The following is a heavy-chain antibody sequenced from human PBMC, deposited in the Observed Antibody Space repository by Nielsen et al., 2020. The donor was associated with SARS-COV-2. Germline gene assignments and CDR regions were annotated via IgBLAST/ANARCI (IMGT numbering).Heavy chain of an antibody. D-gene: IGHD3-22*01. V-gene: IGHV4-61*01. CDR3: ARVNRHYYDSSGYYPDAFDI. CDR1: GGSVSSGSYY. J-gene: IGHJ3*02. CDR2: IYYSGST. Sequence: SETLSLTCTVSGGSVSSGSYYWSWIRQPPGKGLEWIGYIYYSGSTNYNPSLKSRVTISVDTSKNQFSLKLSSVTAADTAVYNCARVNRHYYDSSGYYPDAFDIWGQGTMVTVSS.